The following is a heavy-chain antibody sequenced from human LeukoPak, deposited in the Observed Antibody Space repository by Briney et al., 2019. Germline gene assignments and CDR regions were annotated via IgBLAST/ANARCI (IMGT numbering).Heavy chain of an antibody. Sequence: SETLSLTCAVYGGSFSGYYWSWIRQPPGKGLEWIGEINHSGSTNYNPSLKSRDTISVDKSKNQFSLKLSSVTAADTAVYYCARNGGNSDFDYWGQGTLVTVSS. CDR3: ARNGGNSDFDY. J-gene: IGHJ4*02. V-gene: IGHV4-34*01. CDR1: GGSFSGYY. CDR2: INHSGST. D-gene: IGHD4-23*01.